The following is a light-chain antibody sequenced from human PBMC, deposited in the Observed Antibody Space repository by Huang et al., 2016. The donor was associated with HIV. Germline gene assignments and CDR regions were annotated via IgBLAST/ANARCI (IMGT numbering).Light chain of an antibody. J-gene: IGKJ4*01. CDR3: QQYQDWPPEALT. V-gene: IGKV3-15*01. CDR2: SAS. Sequence: IVMTQSPVTLSVSPGERATVSCRASQSINNNLAWYQQKPGQAPKLLISSASTRVTAIPARVSGSGSGTEFTLTISSLQSEDCAVYYCQQYQDWPPEALTFGGGTKVE. CDR1: QSINNN.